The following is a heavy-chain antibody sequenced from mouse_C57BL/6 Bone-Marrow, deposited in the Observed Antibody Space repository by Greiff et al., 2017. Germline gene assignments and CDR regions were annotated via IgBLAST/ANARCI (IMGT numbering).Heavy chain of an antibody. Sequence: QVQLQQSGPGLVQPSQSLSITCTVSGFSLTSYGVHWVRQSPGQGLEWLGVIWSGGSTDYNAAFISRLSISKDNSKSQVCFKMNSLQADDTAIYYCASKGGYFDYWGQGTTLTVSS. CDR2: IWSGGST. V-gene: IGHV2-2*01. J-gene: IGHJ2*01. CDR3: ASKGGYFDY. CDR1: GFSLTSYG.